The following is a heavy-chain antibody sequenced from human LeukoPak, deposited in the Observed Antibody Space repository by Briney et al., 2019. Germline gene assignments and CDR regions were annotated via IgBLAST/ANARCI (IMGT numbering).Heavy chain of an antibody. CDR1: GFTFSGSA. V-gene: IGHV3-73*01. CDR3: TRHVRGIAAAGYDY. J-gene: IGHJ4*02. D-gene: IGHD6-13*01. Sequence: PGGSLRLSCAASGFTFSGSAMHWVRQASGKGLEWAGRIRSKANSYATAYAASVTDRFTISRDDSKNTAYLQMNSLKTEDTAVYYCTRHVRGIAAAGYDYWGQGTLVTVSS. CDR2: IRSKANSYAT.